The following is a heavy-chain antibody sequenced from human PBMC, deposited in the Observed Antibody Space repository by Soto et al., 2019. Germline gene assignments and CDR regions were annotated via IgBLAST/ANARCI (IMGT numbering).Heavy chain of an antibody. CDR2: ISAYNGNT. J-gene: IGHJ4*02. CDR3: ARDNGYSYGYTLDH. V-gene: IGHV1-18*01. D-gene: IGHD5-18*01. CDR1: DYTFPSYG. Sequence: ASVKVSCKASDYTFPSYGVSWVRQAPGQGLEWMGWISAYNGNTNYAQKLQGRVTMTTDTSTSTAYMELRSLRSDDTAVYYCARDNGYSYGYTLDHWGQGTLVTVSS.